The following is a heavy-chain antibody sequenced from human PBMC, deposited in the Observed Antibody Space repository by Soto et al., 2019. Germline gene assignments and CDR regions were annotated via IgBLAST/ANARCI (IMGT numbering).Heavy chain of an antibody. CDR2: ISSSSSTI. V-gene: IGHV3-48*02. J-gene: IGHJ6*02. Sequence: GGSLRLAGVASGFTTSSYRMTWVRQAPGKGMECDSDISSSSSTIYYAASVKGRFTISRDNARNSLDLQMNSLRDEDTAVYYCARDFFGDYSYYYYGMDLWGRGSTVTVAS. CDR1: GFTTSSYR. D-gene: IGHD4-17*01. CDR3: ARDFFGDYSYYYYGMDL.